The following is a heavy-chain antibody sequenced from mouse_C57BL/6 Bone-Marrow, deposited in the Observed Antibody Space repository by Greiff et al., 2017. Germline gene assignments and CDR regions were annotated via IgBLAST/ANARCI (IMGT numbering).Heavy chain of an antibody. CDR1: GYTFTSYW. Sequence: QVQLQQPGAELVKPGASVKLSCKASGYTFTSYWMHWVKQRPGQGLEWIGMIHPNSGSTNYNEKFKSKATLTVDKSSSTAYMELRSLTSEDSAVYYCTRNKRFDYWGQGTTLTVSS. CDR3: TRNKRFDY. V-gene: IGHV1-64*01. J-gene: IGHJ2*01. CDR2: IHPNSGST.